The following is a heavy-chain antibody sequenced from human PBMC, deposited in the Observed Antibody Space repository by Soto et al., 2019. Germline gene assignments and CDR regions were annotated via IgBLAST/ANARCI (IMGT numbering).Heavy chain of an antibody. CDR2: ISYDGSNK. D-gene: IGHD3-9*01. J-gene: IGHJ4*03. V-gene: IGHV3-30-3*01. CDR1: GFTFSSYG. CDR3: ARSPGGYYID. Sequence: SGGSLRLSCAASGFTFSSYGIHWVRQAPGKGLEWVAVISYDGSNKRYADSVRGRFTISRDNAKNTLYLQMSSLRAEDTAVYYCARSPGGYYIDWGQGTLVTVSS.